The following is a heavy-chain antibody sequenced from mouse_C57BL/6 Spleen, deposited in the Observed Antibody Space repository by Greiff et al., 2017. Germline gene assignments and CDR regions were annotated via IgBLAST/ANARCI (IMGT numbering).Heavy chain of an antibody. D-gene: IGHD1-1*01. CDR2: IYPGDGDT. CDR3: ASDYYGSSEAY. Sequence: VQRVESGPELVKPGASVKISCKASGYAFSSSWMNWVKQRPGKGLEWIGRIYPGDGDTNYNGKFKGKATLTADKSSSTAYMQLSSLTSEDSAVYFCASDYYGSSEAYWGQGTLVTVSA. J-gene: IGHJ3*01. V-gene: IGHV1-82*01. CDR1: GYAFSSSW.